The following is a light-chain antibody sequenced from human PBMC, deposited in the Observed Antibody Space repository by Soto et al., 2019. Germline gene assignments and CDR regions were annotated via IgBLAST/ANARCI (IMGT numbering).Light chain of an antibody. CDR1: QSVSSY. CDR2: AAS. J-gene: IGKJ2*01. Sequence: EIVLTQSPGTLSLSPGERASLSCRASQSVSSYLAWYQQKPGQAPRLVIYAASNRATGIPDRLSGSGSGTDFTLTISGLEPEDFAVYYCQQYSSSPYTVGQGTKLEI. CDR3: QQYSSSPYT. V-gene: IGKV3-20*01.